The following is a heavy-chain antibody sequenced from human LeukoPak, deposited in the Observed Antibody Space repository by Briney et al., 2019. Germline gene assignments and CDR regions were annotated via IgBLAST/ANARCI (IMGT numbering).Heavy chain of an antibody. CDR2: INHSGST. D-gene: IGHD3-10*01. CDR1: GVSISSTTYY. CDR3: ARGRYYYGSGRSFDY. V-gene: IGHV4-39*07. J-gene: IGHJ4*02. Sequence: SETLSLTCTVSGVSISSTTYYWAWIRQPPGKGLESIGEINHSGSTNYNPSLKSRVTISVDTSKNQFSLKLSSVTATDTAVYYCARGRYYYGSGRSFDYWGQGTLVTVSS.